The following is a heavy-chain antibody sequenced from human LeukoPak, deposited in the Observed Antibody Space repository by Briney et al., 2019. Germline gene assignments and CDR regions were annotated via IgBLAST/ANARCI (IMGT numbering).Heavy chain of an antibody. CDR1: GFTFSSYG. CDR3: AKYRDNEIFDY. CDR2: ISYDGSNK. D-gene: IGHD3-10*01. J-gene: IGHJ4*02. Sequence: GRSLRLSCAASGFTFSSYGMHWVRQAPGKGLEWMAVISYDGSNKYYVDSVKGRFTISRDNSKNTLYLQMNSLRAEDTAVYYCAKYRDNEIFDYWGQGTLVTVSS. V-gene: IGHV3-30*18.